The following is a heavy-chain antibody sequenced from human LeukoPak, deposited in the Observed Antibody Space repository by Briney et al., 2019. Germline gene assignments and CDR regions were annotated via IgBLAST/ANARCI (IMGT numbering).Heavy chain of an antibody. D-gene: IGHD2-2*01. CDR1: GFTFSSYG. V-gene: IGHV3-30*02. J-gene: IGHJ4*02. CDR2: IQYDGSNK. CDR3: AKGVPAARFFDY. Sequence: PGGSLRLSCAASGFTFSSYGIHWVRQAPGKGLEWVAFIQYDGSNKDYADSVKGRFTISRDNSKNTLYLQMNSLRAEDTAVYYCAKGVPAARFFDYWGQGTLVTVSS.